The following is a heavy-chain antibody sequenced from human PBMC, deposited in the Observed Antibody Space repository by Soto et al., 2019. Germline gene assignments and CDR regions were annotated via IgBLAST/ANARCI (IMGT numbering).Heavy chain of an antibody. V-gene: IGHV4-31*03. Sequence: QVQLQESGPGLVKPSQTLSLTCTVSGGFISSGGYYWSWIRQHPGKGLEWIGYIYYSGSTYYNPPLNSRVTIPVDTSKNQFSRKLSSVTAADTAVYYCARSPAATVTAFDYWGQGTLVTVSS. J-gene: IGHJ4*02. D-gene: IGHD4-17*01. CDR1: GGFISSGGYY. CDR2: IYYSGST. CDR3: ARSPAATVTAFDY.